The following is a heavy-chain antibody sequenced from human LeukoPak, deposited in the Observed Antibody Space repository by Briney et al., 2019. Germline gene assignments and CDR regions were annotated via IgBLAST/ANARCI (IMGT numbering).Heavy chain of an antibody. J-gene: IGHJ4*02. CDR1: GYTFTGYY. Sequence: ASVKVSCKASGYTFTGYYMHWVRQAPGQGLEWMRWINPNSGGTNYAQKFQGRVTMTRDTSISTAYMELSRLRSDDTAVYYCATMDIVVVPAAISDYWGQGTLVTVSS. CDR2: INPNSGGT. V-gene: IGHV1-2*02. D-gene: IGHD2-2*02. CDR3: ATMDIVVVPAAISDY.